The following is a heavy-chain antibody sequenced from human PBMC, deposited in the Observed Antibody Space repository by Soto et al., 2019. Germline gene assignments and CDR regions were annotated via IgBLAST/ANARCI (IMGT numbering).Heavy chain of an antibody. J-gene: IGHJ4*02. CDR2: ISSASTYI. Sequence: GSLRLSCAASGFTFSTYAMNWVRQAPGKGLEWVSSISSASTYIYYADSVKGRFTISRVNAKNSLFLQMNSLRAEDTAVYYCAREYTTSGNPFDYWGQGTLVTVSS. CDR3: AREYTTSGNPFDY. CDR1: GFTFSTYA. D-gene: IGHD3-10*01. V-gene: IGHV3-21*01.